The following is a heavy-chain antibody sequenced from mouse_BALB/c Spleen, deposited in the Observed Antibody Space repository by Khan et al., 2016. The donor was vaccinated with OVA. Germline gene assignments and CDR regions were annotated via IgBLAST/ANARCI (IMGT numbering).Heavy chain of an antibody. CDR2: IWGDGGT. CDR3: ASAYYYGRAMDY. D-gene: IGHD1-1*01. CDR1: GFSLTGYG. J-gene: IGHJ4*01. V-gene: IGHV2-6-7*01. Sequence: VQLQESGPGLVAPSQSLSITCTVSGFSLTGYGVNWVRQPPGKGLEWLGMIWGDGGTDYNSALKSRLSISRDNSKSQVFLKMNSLQTDDTARYYCASAYYYGRAMDYWGQGTSGTVSS.